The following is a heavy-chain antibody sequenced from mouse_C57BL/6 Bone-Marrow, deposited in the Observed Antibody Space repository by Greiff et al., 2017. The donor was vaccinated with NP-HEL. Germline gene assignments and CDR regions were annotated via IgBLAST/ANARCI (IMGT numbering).Heavy chain of an antibody. D-gene: IGHD1-1*01. CDR2: FNPYNDDT. J-gene: IGHJ3*01. CDR3: ARGVYYYGSSPWFAY. V-gene: IGHV1-47*01. CDR1: GYTFTTYP. Sequence: VQLQQSGAELVKPGASVKMSCKASGYTFTTYPIEWMKQNHGKSLEWIGNFNPYNDDTKYNEKFKGKATLTVEKSSSTVYLELSRLTSDDSAVYYCARGVYYYGSSPWFAYWGQGTLVTVSA.